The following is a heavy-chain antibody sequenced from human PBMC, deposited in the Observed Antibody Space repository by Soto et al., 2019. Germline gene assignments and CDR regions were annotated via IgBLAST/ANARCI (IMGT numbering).Heavy chain of an antibody. CDR1: GYTFRNYY. D-gene: IGHD3-22*01. V-gene: IGHV1-46*01. Sequence: ASVKVSCKASGYTFRNYYIHWVRQAPGQGLEWMGLINPSGGATSYSQRFQGRVTITKDSSTSTVYMELSSLGSEDTAVYYCGRAFDRSGLYWGQGTLVTVSS. CDR3: GRAFDRSGLY. J-gene: IGHJ4*02. CDR2: INPSGGAT.